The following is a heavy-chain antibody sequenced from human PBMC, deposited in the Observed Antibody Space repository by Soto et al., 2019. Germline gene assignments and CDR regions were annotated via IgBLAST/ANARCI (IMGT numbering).Heavy chain of an antibody. CDR2: VYYRGNA. CDR1: DDSINSDKYY. CDR3: ARLEGLATISYYFDF. Sequence: PSETLSLTCSVSDDSINSDKYYWGWIRQPPGKGLEWIGSVYYRGNAYYNPSLQTRVTISLDKSKSQFSLKLNSVTAADSAVYSCARLEGLATISYYFDFWGPGALVTVSS. J-gene: IGHJ4*02. D-gene: IGHD5-12*01. V-gene: IGHV4-39*01.